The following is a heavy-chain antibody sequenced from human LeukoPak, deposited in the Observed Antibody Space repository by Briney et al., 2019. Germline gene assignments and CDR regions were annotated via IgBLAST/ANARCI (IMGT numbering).Heavy chain of an antibody. Sequence: SETLSLTCTVSGGSISSYYWSWIRQPPGKGLEWIGYIYYSGSTNYNPSLKSRVTISVDTSKNQFSLKLSSVTAADTAVYYCARARKIAAAGDWGQGTLVTVSS. CDR2: IYYSGST. J-gene: IGHJ4*02. CDR3: ARARKIAAAGD. CDR1: GGSISSYY. V-gene: IGHV4-59*01. D-gene: IGHD6-13*01.